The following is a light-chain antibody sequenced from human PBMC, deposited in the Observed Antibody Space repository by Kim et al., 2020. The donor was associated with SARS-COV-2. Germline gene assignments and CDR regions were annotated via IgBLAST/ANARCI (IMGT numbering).Light chain of an antibody. CDR2: FDS. V-gene: IGLV3-21*01. J-gene: IGLJ3*02. Sequence: APGKTAKITGGGNNIGTKSVHWYHEKPGQATMLVIFFDSDRPSVIPGRFSGSNSGNTAAMTISRVEAGDEADYFCQVWDSASDQWVFGGGTQLTVL. CDR1: NIGTKS. CDR3: QVWDSASDQWV.